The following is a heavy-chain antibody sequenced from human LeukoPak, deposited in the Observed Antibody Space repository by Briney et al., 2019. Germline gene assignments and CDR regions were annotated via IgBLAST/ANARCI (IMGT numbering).Heavy chain of an antibody. D-gene: IGHD4-23*01. Sequence: SETLSLTCTVSGGSISSFFWSWIRQPPGKGLEWIGYIHYSGSTNYNPSLESRVTISVDTSKNQFSLNLSSVTAADTAVYYWARHEGGNLDFDYWGQGTLVTVSS. J-gene: IGHJ4*02. V-gene: IGHV4-59*08. CDR2: IHYSGST. CDR1: GGSISSFF. CDR3: ARHEGGNLDFDY.